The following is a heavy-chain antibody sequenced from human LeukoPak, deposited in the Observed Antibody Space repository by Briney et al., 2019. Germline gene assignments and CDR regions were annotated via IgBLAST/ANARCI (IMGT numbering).Heavy chain of an antibody. CDR1: GLTFGDYP. CDR3: TRAPYSGSYYFSY. J-gene: IGHJ4*02. D-gene: IGHD1-26*01. CDR2: IRSKGYGGTT. V-gene: IGHV3-49*03. Sequence: GGSLRLSCTASGLTFGDYPMSWFRQATGKGLGWVGFIRSKGYGGTTEYAAYVKGRFTISRDDSKSIAYLQMNSLKTEDTAVYYCTRAPYSGSYYFSYWGQGTLVTVSS.